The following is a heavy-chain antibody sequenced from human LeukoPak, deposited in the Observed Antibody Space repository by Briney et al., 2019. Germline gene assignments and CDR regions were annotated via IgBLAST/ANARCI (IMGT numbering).Heavy chain of an antibody. J-gene: IGHJ5*02. CDR2: ISAYNGNT. D-gene: IGHD2-2*01. CDR1: RYTFTSYG. CDR3: ARMVTRGYCSSTSGYRYNLFDP. Sequence: ASVKVSCKASRYTFTSYGISSVRQAPGQRLEWMGWISAYNGNTNYAQKRQGRVTMTTDTSTSTAYMELRSLRSDDTAVYYCARMVTRGYCSSTSGYRYNLFDPWGQGTLVTVSS. V-gene: IGHV1-18*01.